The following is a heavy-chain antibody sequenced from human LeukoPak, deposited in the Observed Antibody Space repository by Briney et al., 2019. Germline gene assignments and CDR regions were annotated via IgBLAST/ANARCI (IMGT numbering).Heavy chain of an antibody. CDR2: IYTSGST. V-gene: IGHV4-61*02. J-gene: IGHJ4*02. CDR1: GGSISSGSYY. CDR3: ARGAIYYYDSSGYYYYFDY. Sequence: SETLSLTCTVSGGSISSGSYYWSWIRQPAGKGLEWIGRIYTSGSTNYNPSLKSRVTISVDTSKNQFSLKLSSVTAADTAVYYCARGAIYYYDSSGYYYYFDYWGQGTLVTVSS. D-gene: IGHD3-22*01.